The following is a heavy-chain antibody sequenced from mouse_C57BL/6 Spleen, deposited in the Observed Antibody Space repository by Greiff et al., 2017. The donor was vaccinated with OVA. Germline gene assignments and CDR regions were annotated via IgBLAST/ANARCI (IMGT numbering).Heavy chain of an antibody. D-gene: IGHD2-12*01. Sequence: EVQLMESGGGLVKPGGSLKLSCAASGFTFSSYAMSWVRQTPEKRLEWVATISDGGSYTYYPDNVKGRFTISRDNAKNNLYLQMSHLKSEDTAMYYCARVPLRDWYFDVWGTGTTVTVSS. V-gene: IGHV5-4*01. CDR3: ARVPLRDWYFDV. CDR1: GFTFSSYA. CDR2: ISDGGSYT. J-gene: IGHJ1*03.